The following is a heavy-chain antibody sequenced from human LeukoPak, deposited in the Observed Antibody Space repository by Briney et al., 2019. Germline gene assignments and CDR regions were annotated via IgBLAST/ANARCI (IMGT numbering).Heavy chain of an antibody. D-gene: IGHD2-21*01. V-gene: IGHV1-69*13. CDR2: IIPIFGTP. CDR1: GGTFSRYA. J-gene: IGHJ6*03. Sequence: SVKVSCKASGGTFSRYAISWVRQATGQGLEWMGGIIPIFGTPNYAQKFQGRGTITADESTSTACMELSSLRSEDTAVYYCARAADHCGGDCYSGVYYYYMDVWGKGTTVTVSS. CDR3: ARAADHCGGDCYSGVYYYYMDV.